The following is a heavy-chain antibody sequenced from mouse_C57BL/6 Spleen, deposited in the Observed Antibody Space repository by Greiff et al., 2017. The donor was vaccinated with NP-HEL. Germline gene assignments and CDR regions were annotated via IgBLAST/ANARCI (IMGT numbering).Heavy chain of an antibody. V-gene: IGHV1-69*01. Sequence: QVQLQQPGAELVMPGASVKLSCKASGYTFTSYWMHWVKQRPGQGLEWIGEIDPSDSYTNYNQKFKGKSTLTVDKSSSTAYMQLSSLTSEDSAVDYCARKTGYAMDYWGQGTSVTVSS. D-gene: IGHD4-1*01. CDR3: ARKTGYAMDY. J-gene: IGHJ4*01. CDR1: GYTFTSYW. CDR2: IDPSDSYT.